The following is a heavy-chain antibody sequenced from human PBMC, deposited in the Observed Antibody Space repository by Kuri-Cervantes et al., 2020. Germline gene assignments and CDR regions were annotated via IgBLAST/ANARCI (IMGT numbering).Heavy chain of an antibody. CDR3: ARDLSSVTTSLGYYFDY. Sequence: GESLKISCAASGFTFSSYGMHWVRQAPGKGLEWVAVIWYDGSNKYYADSVKGRFTIPRDNSKNTLYLQMNSLRAEDTAVYYCARDLSSVTTSLGYYFDYWGQGTLVTVSS. CDR1: GFTFSSYG. J-gene: IGHJ4*02. V-gene: IGHV3-33*01. CDR2: IWYDGSNK. D-gene: IGHD4-17*01.